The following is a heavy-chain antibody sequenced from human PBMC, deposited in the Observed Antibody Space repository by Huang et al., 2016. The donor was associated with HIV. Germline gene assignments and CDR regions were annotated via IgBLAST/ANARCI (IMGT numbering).Heavy chain of an antibody. D-gene: IGHD6-13*01. V-gene: IGHV1-3*01. Sequence: QVQLVQSGAEVKKPGASVKVSCKASGYTFTSYAMHWVRQAPGQRLEWMGWSNAGNCNTKYSQKFQGRVTITRDTSASTAYMELSSLRSEDTAVYYCARAAGAFYYYYYYMDVWGKGTTVTVSS. CDR1: GYTFTSYA. CDR2: SNAGNCNT. CDR3: ARAAGAFYYYYYYMDV. J-gene: IGHJ6*03.